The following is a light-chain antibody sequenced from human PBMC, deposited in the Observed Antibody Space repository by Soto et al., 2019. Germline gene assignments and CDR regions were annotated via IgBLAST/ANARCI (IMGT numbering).Light chain of an antibody. CDR2: GAA. V-gene: IGKV3-20*01. Sequence: EIVLTQSPGTLSLSPGERATLSCRASQSVTNNYLAWYQHKPGQAPRCLIYGAAIRSTGIPDRFSGSGSGTDFTLTISRLEPEDFAVYYCQQYGSSPYTFGQGTKLEI. CDR3: QQYGSSPYT. CDR1: QSVTNNY. J-gene: IGKJ2*01.